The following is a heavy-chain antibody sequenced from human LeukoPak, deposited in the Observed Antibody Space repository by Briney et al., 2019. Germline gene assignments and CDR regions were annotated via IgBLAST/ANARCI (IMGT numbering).Heavy chain of an antibody. J-gene: IGHJ4*02. Sequence: ASVKVSCKTSNYTFISYGMSWVRQAPGQGLEWMGWISAYNGNTNYAQKLQGRVTMTTDTSTSTAYMELRSLRSDDTAVYYCASGVAVAGTLFDYWGQGTLVTVSS. CDR3: ASGVAVAGTLFDY. CDR2: ISAYNGNT. CDR1: NYTFISYG. V-gene: IGHV1-18*01. D-gene: IGHD6-19*01.